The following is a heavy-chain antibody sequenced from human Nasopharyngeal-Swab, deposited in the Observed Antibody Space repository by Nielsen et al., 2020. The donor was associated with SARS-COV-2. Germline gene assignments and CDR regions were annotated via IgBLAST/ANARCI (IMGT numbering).Heavy chain of an antibody. CDR3: ARQYQNYFGSGDYHGAFDI. J-gene: IGHJ3*02. Sequence: GESLKISCEGSGYSFSNYWISWVRQVPGKGLERMGKVDPSDSYTDYSPSLRGHVTISVDRSISTAYLQWSSLKASDTAMYYCARQYQNYFGSGDYHGAFDIWGQGTMVTVSS. CDR1: GYSFSNYW. CDR2: VDPSDSYT. V-gene: IGHV5-10-1*01. D-gene: IGHD3-10*01.